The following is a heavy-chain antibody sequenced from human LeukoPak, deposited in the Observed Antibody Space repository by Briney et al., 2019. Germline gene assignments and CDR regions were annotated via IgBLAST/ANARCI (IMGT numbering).Heavy chain of an antibody. J-gene: IGHJ4*02. CDR1: GFTFSSYA. Sequence: PGGSLRLSCAASGFTFSSYAMHWVRQAPGKGLEWVAVISYDGSNKYYADSVKGRFTISRDNSKNTLYLQMNSLRAEDSAVYYCARVYYGSGSYSYFDYWGQGTLVTVSS. CDR2: ISYDGSNK. CDR3: ARVYYGSGSYSYFDY. V-gene: IGHV3-30-3*01. D-gene: IGHD3-10*01.